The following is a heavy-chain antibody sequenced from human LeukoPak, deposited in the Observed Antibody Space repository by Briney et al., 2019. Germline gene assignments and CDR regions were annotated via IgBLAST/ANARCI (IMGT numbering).Heavy chain of an antibody. CDR2: ISWNSGSR. V-gene: IGHV3-9*01. J-gene: IGHJ6*02. Sequence: PGRSLRLSCAASGFTFDDYAMHWVRQAPGEGLEWVSGISWNSGSRGYADSVKGRFTISRDNAKNSLYLQMNSLRDEDTALYYCAKRGDPYYTSGQYGMDVWGQGTTVTVSS. CDR1: GFTFDDYA. CDR3: AKRGDPYYTSGQYGMDV. D-gene: IGHD3-10*01.